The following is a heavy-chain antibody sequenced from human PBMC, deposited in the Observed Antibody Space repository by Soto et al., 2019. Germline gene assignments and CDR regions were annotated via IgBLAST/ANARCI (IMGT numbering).Heavy chain of an antibody. J-gene: IGHJ4*02. V-gene: IGHV1-46*01. CDR2: INPSGGST. D-gene: IGHD3-3*01. CDR3: ATFLEWLLLLDY. Sequence: ASVKVSCKASGYTFTSYYVHWVRQAPGQGLEWMGIINPSGGSTSYAQKLQGRVTMTTDTSTSTAYMELRSLRSDDTAVYYCATFLEWLLLLDYWGQGTLVTVSS. CDR1: GYTFTSYY.